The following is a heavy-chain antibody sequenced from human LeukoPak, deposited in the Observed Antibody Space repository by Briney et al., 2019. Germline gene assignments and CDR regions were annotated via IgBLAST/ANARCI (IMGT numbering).Heavy chain of an antibody. CDR3: AKRVAAAGIFDY. V-gene: IGHV4-30-2*01. Sequence: SQTLSLTCTVSGGSISSGGYYWSWIRQPPGKGLEWIGYIYQSGSTYYTPSLESRVTISVNRSKNQFSLRLSSVTAADTAVYYCAKRVAAAGIFDYWGQGTLVTVSS. CDR1: GGSISSGGYY. CDR2: IYQSGST. J-gene: IGHJ4*02. D-gene: IGHD6-13*01.